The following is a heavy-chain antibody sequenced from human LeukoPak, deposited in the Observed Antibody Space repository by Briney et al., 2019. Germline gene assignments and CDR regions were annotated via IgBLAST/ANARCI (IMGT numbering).Heavy chain of an antibody. CDR2: IRYDGSNK. Sequence: GGSLRLSCAASGFTFSSYGMHWVRQAPGKGLEWVAFIRYDGSNKYYADSVKGRFTISRDNAKNSLYLQLNSLRAEDTAVYYCARDPYSGSYSDYYYYYMDVWGKGTTVTVSS. D-gene: IGHD1-26*01. CDR3: ARDPYSGSYSDYYYYYMDV. J-gene: IGHJ6*03. V-gene: IGHV3-30*02. CDR1: GFTFSSYG.